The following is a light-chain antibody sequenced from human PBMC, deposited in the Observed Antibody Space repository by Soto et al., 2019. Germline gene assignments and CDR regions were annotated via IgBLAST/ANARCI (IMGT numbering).Light chain of an antibody. CDR3: QQSYSSWYT. V-gene: IGKV1-39*01. J-gene: IGKJ2*01. CDR2: AAS. Sequence: DIQLTQSPSSLSASVGDRVTISCRASQSISSSLNWYQQKPGKAPKLLIYAASSLQSGVPSRFSGSGSGTDFTLTISSLQPEDFATYYCQQSYSSWYTVGQGTKLEIK. CDR1: QSISSS.